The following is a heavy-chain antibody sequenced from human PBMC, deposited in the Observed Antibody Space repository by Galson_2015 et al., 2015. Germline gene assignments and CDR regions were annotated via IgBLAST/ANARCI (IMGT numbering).Heavy chain of an antibody. Sequence: SLRLSCAASEFTFSSYYMSWVRQAPGKGLEWVSSISSTTTYIYYADSVKGRFTISRDNAKNSLYLQMNSLGAEDTAVYYCARDLRDDYGTYWYFDLWGRGSLVTVSS. CDR3: ARDLRDDYGTYWYFDL. D-gene: IGHD4-17*01. J-gene: IGHJ2*01. CDR1: EFTFSSYY. V-gene: IGHV3-21*01. CDR2: ISSTTTYI.